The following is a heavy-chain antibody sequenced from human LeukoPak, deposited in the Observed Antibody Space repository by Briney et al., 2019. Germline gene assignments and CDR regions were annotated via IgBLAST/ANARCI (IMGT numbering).Heavy chain of an antibody. J-gene: IGHJ4*02. V-gene: IGHV1-2*06. CDR2: INPNSGGT. CDR3: ASVDIRQVLWFGELAFDY. CDR1: GYTFTGYY. D-gene: IGHD3-10*01. Sequence: GASVKVSCKASGYTFTGYYMHWVRQAPGQGLEWMGRINPNSGGTNYAQKFQGRVTMTRDTSISTAYMELSRLRSDDTAVYYCASVDIRQVLWFGELAFDYWGQGTLVTVSS.